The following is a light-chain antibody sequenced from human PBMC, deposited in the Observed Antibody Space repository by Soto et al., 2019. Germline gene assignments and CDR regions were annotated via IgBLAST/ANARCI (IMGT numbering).Light chain of an antibody. CDR1: QSVSTN. J-gene: IGKJ4*01. CDR3: QQYNTWLT. V-gene: IGKV3-15*01. CDR2: GAS. Sequence: EIVMTQSPAALSVSPGERATLSCRASQSVSTNLAWYQQKPGRAPRLLILGASSRAFDVPARFSGSGSGTEFTLTIDGLQSEDFAIYYCQQYNTWLTFGGGTKVE.